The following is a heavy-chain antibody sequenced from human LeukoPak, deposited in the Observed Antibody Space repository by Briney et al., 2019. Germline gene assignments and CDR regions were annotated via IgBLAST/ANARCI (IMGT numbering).Heavy chain of an antibody. J-gene: IGHJ4*02. CDR2: ITSSSSSI. Sequence: GGSLRLSCVASGFTFSIYTMSWVRQAPGKGLEWVSSITSSSSSIYSADSVKGRLTISRDNAKNSLYLEMNSLRDEDTAVYYCARDLAWGAYWGQGALVTVSS. CDR1: GFTFSIYT. CDR3: ARDLAWGAY. V-gene: IGHV3-21*01. D-gene: IGHD4/OR15-4a*01.